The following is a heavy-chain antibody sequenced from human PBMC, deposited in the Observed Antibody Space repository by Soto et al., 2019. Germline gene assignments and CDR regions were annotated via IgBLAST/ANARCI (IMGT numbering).Heavy chain of an antibody. Sequence: PGGSLRLSCETSGFSFSVYGMHWVRQAPGKGLEWVAVIWYDASKQFYAASVEGRFTISRDNSKAILYLQMNSLRAEDTAVYYCAAWAEGATEVHWGQGTLVTVS. CDR3: AAWAEGATEVH. J-gene: IGHJ4*02. CDR2: IWYDASKQ. D-gene: IGHD2-15*01. CDR1: GFSFSVYG. V-gene: IGHV3-33*01.